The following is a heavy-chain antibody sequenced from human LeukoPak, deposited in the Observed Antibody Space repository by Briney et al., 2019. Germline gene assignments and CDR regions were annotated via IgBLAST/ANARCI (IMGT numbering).Heavy chain of an antibody. CDR2: INAGNGNT. D-gene: IGHD6-6*01. J-gene: IGHJ4*02. V-gene: IGHV1-3*01. CDR3: ARGTYSSSLIDY. Sequence: ASVKVSCKASGYTFTSYAMHWVRQAPGQRLEWMGWINAGNGNTKCSQKFQGRVTITRDTSASTAYMELSSLRSEDTAVYYCARGTYSSSLIDYWGQGTLVTVSS. CDR1: GYTFTSYA.